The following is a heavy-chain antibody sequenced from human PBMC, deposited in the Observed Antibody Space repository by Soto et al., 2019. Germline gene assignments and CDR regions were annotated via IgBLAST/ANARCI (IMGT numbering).Heavy chain of an antibody. CDR2: ISAYNGNT. V-gene: IGHV1-18*01. CDR1: GYNFISHS. Sequence: QIQLVQSGGEVKKPGASVKVSCKSSGYNFISHSITWVRQAPGQGLEWMGRISAYNGNTNHAQKVQGRLTMTTDTSTSTADTELRSLTTDDTDVHSGASGAFGASTRGCRDMDVWGQGTTVTVSS. J-gene: IGHJ6*02. CDR3: ASGAFGASTRGCRDMDV. D-gene: IGHD2-2*01.